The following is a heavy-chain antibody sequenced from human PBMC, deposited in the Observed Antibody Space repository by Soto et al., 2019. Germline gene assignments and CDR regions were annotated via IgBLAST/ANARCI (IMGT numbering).Heavy chain of an antibody. V-gene: IGHV1-2*04. CDR3: ARGEVRYCSGGSCYLNWFDP. Sequence: ASVTVSCQASGYTYTGYYMHWVRQAPGQGLEWMGWINPNSGGTNYAQKFQGWVTMTRDTSISTAYMELSRLRSDDTAVYYCARGEVRYCSGGSCYLNWFDPWGQGTLVTVSS. D-gene: IGHD2-15*01. CDR2: INPNSGGT. J-gene: IGHJ5*02. CDR1: GYTYTGYY.